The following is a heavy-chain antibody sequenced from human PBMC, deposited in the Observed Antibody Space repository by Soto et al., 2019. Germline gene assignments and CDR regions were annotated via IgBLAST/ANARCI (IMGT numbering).Heavy chain of an antibody. J-gene: IGHJ6*02. Sequence: SETLSLTCTVSGGSISSSSYYWGWIRQPPGKGLEWTGNVYYGGSTYYNPSLKSRVTISVETSKSQFSLKLSSVTAADTAVCYCAGGDYYHSSGYYFYYYTMDVWGQGTTVTVSS. V-gene: IGHV4-39*01. D-gene: IGHD3-22*01. CDR3: AGGDYYHSSGYYFYYYTMDV. CDR2: VYYGGST. CDR1: GGSISSSSYY.